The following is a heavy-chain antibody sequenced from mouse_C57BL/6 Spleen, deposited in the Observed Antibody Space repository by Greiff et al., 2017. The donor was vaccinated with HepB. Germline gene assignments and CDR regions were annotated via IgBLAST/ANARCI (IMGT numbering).Heavy chain of an antibody. CDR2: IHPNSGST. CDR3: ARAYYGSSWFAY. V-gene: IGHV1-64*01. D-gene: IGHD1-1*01. J-gene: IGHJ3*01. CDR1: GYTFTSYW. Sequence: QVQLQQPGAELVKPGASVKLSCKASGYTFTSYWMHWVKQRPGQGLEWIGMIHPNSGSTNYNEKFKSKATLTVDKSSSTAYMQLSSLTSEDSAVYYVARAYYGSSWFAYWGQGTLVTVSA.